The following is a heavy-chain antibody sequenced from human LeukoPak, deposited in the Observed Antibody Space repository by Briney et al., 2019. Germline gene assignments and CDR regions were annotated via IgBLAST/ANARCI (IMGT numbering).Heavy chain of an antibody. J-gene: IGHJ4*02. CDR2: IKQDGSEK. CDR3: ARVEYLPCSAY. Sequence: GGSLRLSCAASGFTFSSYWMSWVRQAPGKGLEWVDNIKQDGSEKYYVDSVKGRFTISRDNAKNSLYLQMNSLRAEDTAVYYRARVEYLPCSAYWGQRTLVTVSS. CDR1: GFTFSSYW. D-gene: IGHD5/OR15-5a*01. V-gene: IGHV3-7*01.